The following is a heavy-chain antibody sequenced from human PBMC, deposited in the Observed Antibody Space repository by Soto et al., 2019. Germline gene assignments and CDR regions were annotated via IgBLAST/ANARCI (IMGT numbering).Heavy chain of an antibody. CDR2: FDPEDGET. Sequence: ASVKVSCKVSGYTLTELSMHWVRQAPGKGLEWMGGFDPEDGETIYAQKFQGRVTMTEDTSTDTAYMELSSLRSEDTAVYYCATAVWFGSEYWFDPWGQGTLVTAPQ. CDR3: ATAVWFGSEYWFDP. CDR1: GYTLTELS. J-gene: IGHJ5*02. V-gene: IGHV1-24*01. D-gene: IGHD3-10*01.